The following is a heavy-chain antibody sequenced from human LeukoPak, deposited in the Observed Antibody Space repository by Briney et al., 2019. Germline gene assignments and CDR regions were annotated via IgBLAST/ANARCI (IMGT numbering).Heavy chain of an antibody. D-gene: IGHD3-10*01. V-gene: IGHV4-59*08. CDR3: ARQGDYYGSGSYLYFNY. J-gene: IGHJ4*02. CDR1: GGSISSYY. CDR2: IYYSGST. Sequence: SETLSLTCTVSGGSISSYYWSWIQQPPGKGLEWIGYIYYSGSTNYNPSLKSRVTISVDTSKNQFSLKLSSVTAADTAVYYCARQGDYYGSGSYLYFNYWGQGTLVTVSS.